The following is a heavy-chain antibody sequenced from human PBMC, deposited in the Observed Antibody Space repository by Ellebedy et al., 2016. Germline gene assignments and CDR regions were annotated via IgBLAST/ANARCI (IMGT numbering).Heavy chain of an antibody. Sequence: GESLKISCAASGFTFSSYGMHWVRQAPGKGLEWVAVISYDGSNKYYADSVKGRFTISRDNSKNTLYLQMNSLRAEDTAVYYCAKGEGATDRILDYWGQGTLVTVSS. V-gene: IGHV3-30*18. CDR2: ISYDGSNK. CDR3: AKGEGATDRILDY. CDR1: GFTFSSYG. J-gene: IGHJ4*02. D-gene: IGHD1-26*01.